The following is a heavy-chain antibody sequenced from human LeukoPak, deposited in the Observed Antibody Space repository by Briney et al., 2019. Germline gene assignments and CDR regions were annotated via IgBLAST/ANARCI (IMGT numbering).Heavy chain of an antibody. V-gene: IGHV3-48*03. CDR2: ISGGGEST. J-gene: IGHJ4*02. CDR3: ARRSGRRYEY. Sequence: GGSLRLSCAASGFTFRSYEMNWVRHAPGRGLEWVSHISGGGESTVYPDAVKGRFTISRDNAKNSLYLQMNSLRVEDTGIYYCARRSGRRYEYWGQGVLVTVSP. CDR1: GFTFRSYE. D-gene: IGHD5-24*01.